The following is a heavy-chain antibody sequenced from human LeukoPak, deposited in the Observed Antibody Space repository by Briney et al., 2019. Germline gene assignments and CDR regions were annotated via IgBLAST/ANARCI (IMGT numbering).Heavy chain of an antibody. D-gene: IGHD5-24*01. CDR3: ARDVGGWLQFAL. CDR2: TYHSWST. J-gene: IGHJ4*02. Sequence: PSETLSLTCTVSGGSISSYYWSWIRQPPGEGLEWIGFTYHSWSTNYNPSLKSRVTISVDTSKNQFSLELSSVAAADTAVYYCARDVGGWLQFALWGPGALVTVSS. CDR1: GGSISSYY. V-gene: IGHV4-59*01.